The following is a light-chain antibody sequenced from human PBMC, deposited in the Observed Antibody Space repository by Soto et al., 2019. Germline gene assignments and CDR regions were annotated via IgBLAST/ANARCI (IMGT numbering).Light chain of an antibody. Sequence: EIVMTQSPATLSVSPGERATLSCRASQSDGSNLAWYQQKPGQAPRLLIYGASTRATGIPARFSGSGSGTEFTLTISSLQSEDFAVYYCQQYSNWPPGTFGQGTKVEIK. J-gene: IGKJ1*01. CDR3: QQYSNWPPGT. CDR2: GAS. V-gene: IGKV3-15*01. CDR1: QSDGSN.